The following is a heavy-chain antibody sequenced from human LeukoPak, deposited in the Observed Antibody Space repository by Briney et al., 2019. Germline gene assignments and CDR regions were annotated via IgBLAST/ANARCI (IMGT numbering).Heavy chain of an antibody. CDR2: IFYSGST. CDR3: ARGTGVNYYDRSGYYHE. CDR1: GGSISSYY. D-gene: IGHD3-22*01. V-gene: IGHV4-59*01. Sequence: SETLSLTCTVSGGSISSYYWSWIRQPPGKGLEWIGYIFYSGSTSYNPSLKSRVTISVDTSKNQFSLKLSSVTAADTAVYYCARGTGVNYYDRSGYYHEWGQGTLVTVSS. J-gene: IGHJ4*02.